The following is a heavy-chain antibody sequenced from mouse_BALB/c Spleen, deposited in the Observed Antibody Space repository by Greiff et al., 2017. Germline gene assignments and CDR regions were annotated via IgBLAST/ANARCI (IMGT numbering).Heavy chain of an antibody. CDR1: GFTFSSYG. CDR2: INSNGGST. J-gene: IGHJ3*01. D-gene: IGHD2-4*01. Sequence: EVQGVESGGGLVQPGGSLKLSCAASGFTFSSYGMSWVRQTPDKRLELVATINSNGGSTYYPDSVKGRFTISRDNAKNTLYLQMSSLKSEDTAMYYCARSSMITNGGFAYWGQGTLVTVSA. V-gene: IGHV5-6-3*01. CDR3: ARSSMITNGGFAY.